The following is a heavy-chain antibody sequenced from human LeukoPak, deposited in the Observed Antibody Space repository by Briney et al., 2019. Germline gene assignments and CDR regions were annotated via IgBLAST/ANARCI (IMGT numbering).Heavy chain of an antibody. D-gene: IGHD2-2*01. J-gene: IGHJ4*02. CDR1: GFTVSSNY. CDR2: IYSGGST. CDR3: ATTTLKCSSTSCYFGALDY. V-gene: IGHV3-53*01. Sequence: PGGSLRLSCAASGFTVSSNYMSWVRQAPGKGLEWVSVIYSGGSTYYADSVKGRFTISRDNSKNTLYLQMNSLRAEDTAVYYCATTTLKCSSTSCYFGALDYWGQGTLVTVSS.